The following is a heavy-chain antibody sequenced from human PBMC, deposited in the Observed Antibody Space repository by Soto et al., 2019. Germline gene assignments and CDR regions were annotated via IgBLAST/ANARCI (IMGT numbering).Heavy chain of an antibody. CDR1: GFTFSSYA. CDR2: ISGSGGST. CDR3: AKDDCSSTSCYAGLNFDD. Sequence: EVQLLESGGGLVQPGGSLRLSCAASGFTFSSYAMSWVRQAPGKGLEWVSAISGSGGSTYYADSVKGRFTISRDNSKNTLYLQMNSLRAEDTAVYYCAKDDCSSTSCYAGLNFDDWGQGTLVTVSS. V-gene: IGHV3-23*01. J-gene: IGHJ4*02. D-gene: IGHD2-2*01.